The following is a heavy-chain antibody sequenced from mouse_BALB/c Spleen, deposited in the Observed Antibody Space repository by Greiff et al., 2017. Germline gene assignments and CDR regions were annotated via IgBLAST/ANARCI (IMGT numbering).Heavy chain of an antibody. Sequence: VQLVESGAELVRPGTSVKISCKASGYAFTNYWLGWVKQRPGHGLEWIGDIYPGSGNTNSNEKFKGKATLTADKSSSTAYMQLSSLTSEDSAVDFCARSGYGNDHWYFDVWGAGTTVTVSS. CDR2: IYPGSGNT. CDR1: GYAFTNYW. J-gene: IGHJ1*01. CDR3: ARSGYGNDHWYFDV. D-gene: IGHD2-10*02. V-gene: IGHV1-63*01.